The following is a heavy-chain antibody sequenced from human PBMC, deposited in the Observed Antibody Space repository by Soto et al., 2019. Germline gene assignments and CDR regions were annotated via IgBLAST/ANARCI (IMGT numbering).Heavy chain of an antibody. CDR1: GFISSGPA. D-gene: IGHD3-10*01. Sequence: EVQLVESGGGLVQPGGPRGLSCPASGFISSGPAFPWVAKPSGKGRGWVGRFRNKATSYETAYSASVRGRFTISRDDSKNTAYLQMNSLKTEDTALYYCTRPSHDTSSYFQHEAYYFDFWGPGTLVTVSS. J-gene: IGHJ4*02. CDR2: FRNKATSYET. CDR3: TRPSHDTSSYFQHEAYYFDF. V-gene: IGHV3-73*02.